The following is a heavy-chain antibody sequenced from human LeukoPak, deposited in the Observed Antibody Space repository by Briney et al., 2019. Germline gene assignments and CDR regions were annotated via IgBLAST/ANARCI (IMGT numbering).Heavy chain of an antibody. V-gene: IGHV3-23*01. J-gene: IGHJ4*02. D-gene: IGHD3-3*01. CDR2: ISGSGGST. Sequence: GGSLRLSFAASGFTLCSYAMSWVRQAPGKGVEGGSAISGSGGSTHYADSVKGRFTISRDNSKNTLYLQMNSLRAEDTAVYYCAKKGFDFWSGRTDYWGQGTLVTVSS. CDR3: AKKGFDFWSGRTDY. CDR1: GFTLCSYA.